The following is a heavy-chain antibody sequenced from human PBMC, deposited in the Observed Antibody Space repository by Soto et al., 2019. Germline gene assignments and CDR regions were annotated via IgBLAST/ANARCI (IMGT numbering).Heavy chain of an antibody. J-gene: IGHJ4*02. CDR2: ISHSGSR. Sequence: QVQLQQWGAGLLKASETLSLTCVVSGGSFSGYFWTWIRQSPGRGLEWIGEISHSGSRNYNPAFQSRVIISVASSKNHVSLKLSSVTAADSATYFCARGLAYGRPITVAEPFDSWAQGTLVTVSS. D-gene: IGHD6-19*01. CDR1: GGSFSGYF. V-gene: IGHV4-34*02. CDR3: ARGLAYGRPITVAEPFDS.